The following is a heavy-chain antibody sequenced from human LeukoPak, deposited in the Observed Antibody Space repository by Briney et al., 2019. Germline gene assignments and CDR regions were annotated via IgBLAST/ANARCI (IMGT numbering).Heavy chain of an antibody. D-gene: IGHD3-3*01. CDR2: ISWNSGSI. CDR1: GFTFDVYA. CDR3: AKDIRFLEWEGYYGMDV. V-gene: IGHV3-9*01. Sequence: GGSLRLSCAASGFTFDVYAMHWVRQAPGKGLEWVSGISWNSGSIGYADSVKGRFTISRDNAKNSLYLQMNSLRAEDTALYYCAKDIRFLEWEGYYGMDVWGQGTTVTVSS. J-gene: IGHJ6*02.